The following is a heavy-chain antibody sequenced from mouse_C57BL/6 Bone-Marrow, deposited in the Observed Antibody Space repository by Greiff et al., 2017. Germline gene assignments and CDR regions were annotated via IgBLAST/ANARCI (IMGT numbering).Heavy chain of an antibody. J-gene: IGHJ4*01. CDR1: GYTFTDYY. Sequence: SGPVLVKPGASVKMSCKASGYTFTDYYMNWVKQSHGKSLEWIGVINPYNGGTSYNQKFKGKATLTVDKSSSTAYMELNSLTSEDSAVYYCAEGRMSYAMDYWGQGTSVTVSS. CDR3: AEGRMSYAMDY. CDR2: INPYNGGT. V-gene: IGHV1-19*01.